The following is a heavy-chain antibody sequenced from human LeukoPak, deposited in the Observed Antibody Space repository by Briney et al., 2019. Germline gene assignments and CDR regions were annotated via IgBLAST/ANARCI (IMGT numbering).Heavy chain of an antibody. CDR3: AREGSIAAAGYYYYYYMDV. J-gene: IGHJ6*03. CDR1: GFTFSSYW. V-gene: IGHV3-7*01. CDR2: IKQDGSEK. Sequence: PGGSLRLSCAASGFTFSSYWMSWVRQAPGKGLEWVANIKQDGSEKYYVDSVKGRFTISRDNAKNSLYLQMNSLRAEDTAVHYCAREGSIAAAGYYYYYYMDVWGKGTTVTVSS. D-gene: IGHD6-13*01.